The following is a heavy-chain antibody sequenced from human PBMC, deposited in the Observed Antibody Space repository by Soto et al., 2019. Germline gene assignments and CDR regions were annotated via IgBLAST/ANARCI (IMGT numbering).Heavy chain of an antibody. D-gene: IGHD6-13*01. Sequence: QVQLQESGPGLVKPSQTLSLTCTVSGGSISSGDYYWSWIRQPPGKGLEWIGYIYYSGSTYYNPSLKSRVTISVDTSKNQFSLKLSSVTAADTAVYYCARDHGRIAAAGLTRTFDIWGQGTMVTVSS. CDR3: ARDHGRIAAAGLTRTFDI. V-gene: IGHV4-30-4*01. J-gene: IGHJ3*02. CDR1: GGSISSGDYY. CDR2: IYYSGST.